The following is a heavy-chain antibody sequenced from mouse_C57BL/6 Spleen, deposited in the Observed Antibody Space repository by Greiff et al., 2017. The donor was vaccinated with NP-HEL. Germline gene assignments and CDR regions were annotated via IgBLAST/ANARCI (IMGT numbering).Heavy chain of an antibody. CDR3: TRGGYGNYVLYYAMDY. J-gene: IGHJ4*01. Sequence: VQLQQSGAELVRPGASVTLSCKASGYTFTDYEMHWVKQTPVHGLEWIGAIDPETGGTAYNQKFKGKDILTADKSSSTAYMELRSLTSEYSAVYYCTRGGYGNYVLYYAMDYWGQGTSVTVSS. CDR2: IDPETGGT. D-gene: IGHD2-1*01. V-gene: IGHV1-15*01. CDR1: GYTFTDYE.